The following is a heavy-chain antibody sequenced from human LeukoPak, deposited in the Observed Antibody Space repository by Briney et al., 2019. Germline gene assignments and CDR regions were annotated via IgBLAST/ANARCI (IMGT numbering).Heavy chain of an antibody. Sequence: PSETLSLTCAVYGGSFSGYYWSWIRQPPGKGLEWIGEINHSGSTYYNPSLKSRVTISVDRSKNQFSLKLSSVTAADTAVYYCARGSSAFDPWGQGTLVTVPS. V-gene: IGHV4-34*01. D-gene: IGHD1-26*01. J-gene: IGHJ5*02. CDR3: ARGSSAFDP. CDR2: INHSGST. CDR1: GGSFSGYY.